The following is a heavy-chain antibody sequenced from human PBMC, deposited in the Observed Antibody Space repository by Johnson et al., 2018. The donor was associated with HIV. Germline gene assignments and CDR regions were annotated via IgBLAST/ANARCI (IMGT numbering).Heavy chain of an antibody. J-gene: IGHJ3*02. CDR3: ATRDPTHRPGVFDI. V-gene: IGHV3-30-3*01. D-gene: IGHD1-14*01. CDR2: ISYDGSNK. Sequence: QVQLVESGGGLVKAGGSLRLSCAASGFTFSSYAMHWVRQAPGKGLEWVAVISYDGSNKYYADSVKGRFTISRANAKNSLYLQMNRLRAEDTAVYYCATRDPTHRPGVFDIWGQGTMVTISS. CDR1: GFTFSSYA.